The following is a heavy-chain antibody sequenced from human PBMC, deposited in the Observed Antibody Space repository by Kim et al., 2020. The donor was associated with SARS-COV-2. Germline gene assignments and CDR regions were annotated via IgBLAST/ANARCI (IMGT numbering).Heavy chain of an antibody. D-gene: IGHD5-12*01. CDR2: ISGSGGST. Sequence: GGSLRLSCAASGFTFSSYAMSWVRQAPGKGLEWVSAISGSGGSTYYADSVKGRFTISRDNSKNTLYLQMNSLRAEDTAVYYCAKVGSGYDFLSGAFDIWGQGTMVTVSS. J-gene: IGHJ3*02. CDR3: AKVGSGYDFLSGAFDI. V-gene: IGHV3-23*01. CDR1: GFTFSSYA.